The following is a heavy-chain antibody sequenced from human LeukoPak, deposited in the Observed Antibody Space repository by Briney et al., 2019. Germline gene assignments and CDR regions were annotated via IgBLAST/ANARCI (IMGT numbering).Heavy chain of an antibody. CDR1: GFTVSTNY. Sequence: PGGSLRLSCAASGFTVSTNYMTWVRQAPGKVLEWVANINQGGSEKYYVDSVKGRFTISRDNAKNLLYLQMNSLRDEDTAVYYCARDSGLGAHIWGQGTMVTVSS. CDR2: INQGGSEK. D-gene: IGHD1-26*01. V-gene: IGHV3-7*01. J-gene: IGHJ3*02. CDR3: ARDSGLGAHI.